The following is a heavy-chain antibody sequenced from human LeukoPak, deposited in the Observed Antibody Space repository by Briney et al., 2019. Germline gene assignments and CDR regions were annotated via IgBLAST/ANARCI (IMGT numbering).Heavy chain of an antibody. CDR3: AKNPIVGATEDY. CDR1: GFTFDDYA. Sequence: GGSLRLSFAASGFTFDDYAMSWVRQAPGKGLEWVSAISGSGGSTYYADSVKGRFTISRDNSKNTLYLQMNSLRAEDTAVYYCAKNPIVGATEDYWGQGTLVTVSS. D-gene: IGHD1-26*01. CDR2: ISGSGGST. J-gene: IGHJ4*02. V-gene: IGHV3-23*01.